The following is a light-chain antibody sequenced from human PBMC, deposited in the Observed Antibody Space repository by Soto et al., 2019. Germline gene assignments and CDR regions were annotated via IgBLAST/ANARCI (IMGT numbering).Light chain of an antibody. V-gene: IGLV2-23*02. Sequence: QSALTQPASVSGSPGQAITISCTGSSSDVGSYDLVSWYQQHPGNVPKVMIYEVTKRPSGVSNRFSASKSGNTASLTISGLQAEDEANYYCCSYSASSVVIFGGGTKLTVL. J-gene: IGLJ2*01. CDR2: EVT. CDR3: CSYSASSVVI. CDR1: SSDVGSYDL.